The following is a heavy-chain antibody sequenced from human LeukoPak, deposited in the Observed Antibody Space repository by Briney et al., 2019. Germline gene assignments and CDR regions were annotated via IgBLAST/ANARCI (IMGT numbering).Heavy chain of an antibody. J-gene: IGHJ4*02. CDR1: GGSTSSYY. V-gene: IGHV4-59*08. CDR2: IYYSGST. D-gene: IGHD3-9*01. Sequence: SETLSLTCTVSGGSTSSYYWSWIRQPPGKGLEWIGYIYYSGSTNYNPSLKSRLTISVDTSKNQFSLKLSSVTAADTAVYYCARLGRDYDILTGYYHPPLWGQGTLVTVSS. CDR3: ARLGRDYDILTGYYHPPL.